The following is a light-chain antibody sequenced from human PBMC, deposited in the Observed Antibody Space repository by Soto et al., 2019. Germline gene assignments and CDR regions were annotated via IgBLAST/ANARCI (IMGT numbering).Light chain of an antibody. CDR1: QSVKNNY. CDR3: QHYDGAPRT. J-gene: IGKJ2*01. CDR2: GVF. Sequence: ETVLTQSPGTVSLSPGERATLSCKTSQSVKNNYLAWYQQRPGQAPRLLICGVFNRAAGVPDRFSGSGSGTDFTLTISGLEPEESAVYYCQHYDGAPRTFGQGTKLEIK. V-gene: IGKV3-20*01.